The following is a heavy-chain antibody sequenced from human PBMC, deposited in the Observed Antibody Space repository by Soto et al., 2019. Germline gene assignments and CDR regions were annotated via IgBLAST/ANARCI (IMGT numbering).Heavy chain of an antibody. CDR1: GGSISSSSYY. D-gene: IGHD3-22*01. Sequence: SETLSLTCTDSGGSISSSSYYWGWIRQPPGKGLEWIGSIYYSGSTYYNPSLKSRVTISVDTSKNQFSLKLSSVTAADTAVYYCARQCYYYDSSGHLDYWGQGTLVTVSS. CDR3: ARQCYYYDSSGHLDY. J-gene: IGHJ4*02. CDR2: IYYSGST. V-gene: IGHV4-39*01.